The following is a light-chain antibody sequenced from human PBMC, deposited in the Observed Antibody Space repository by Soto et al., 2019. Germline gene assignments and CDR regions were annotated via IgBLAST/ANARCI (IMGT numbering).Light chain of an antibody. CDR2: GAS. CDR1: QSVSSN. V-gene: IGKV3-15*01. J-gene: IGKJ3*01. CDR3: QQYGGSFRV. Sequence: EIVMTQSPATLSVSPGQRATLSCRASQSVSSNLAWYQQKPGQAPRLLIYGASIRATGIPARFSGSGSGTRFTLTISSLQSEDFAVYYCQQYGGSFRVFGPGTKVDIK.